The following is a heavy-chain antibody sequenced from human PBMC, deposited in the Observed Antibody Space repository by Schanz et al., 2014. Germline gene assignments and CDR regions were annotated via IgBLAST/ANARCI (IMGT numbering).Heavy chain of an antibody. V-gene: IGHV3-23*04. CDR2: ISARGEVS. D-gene: IGHD6-6*01. CDR3: ATSYSSSSYFYVMDV. Sequence: EVRLVESGGGLVQPGGSLRLSCVASGFNFYTSAMTWVRQAPGKGLEWVSVISARGEVSKYSDSVKGRFIVSRDNSRATLFLQMDSLRAADTAFYYCATSYSSSSYFYVMDVWGQGTTVTVSS. J-gene: IGHJ6*02. CDR1: GFNFYTSA.